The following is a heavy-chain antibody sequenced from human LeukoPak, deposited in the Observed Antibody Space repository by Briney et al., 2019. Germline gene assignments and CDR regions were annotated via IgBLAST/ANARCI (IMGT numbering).Heavy chain of an antibody. CDR3: ARATYWGSGISWFDP. Sequence: ASVKVSCKASGYTFTSYGISWVRQAPGQGLEWMGWINPNSGGTNYAQKFQGRVTMTRDTSISTAYMELSRLRSDDTAVYYCARATYWGSGISWFDPWGQGTLVTVSS. D-gene: IGHD3-16*01. J-gene: IGHJ5*02. CDR1: GYTFTSYG. CDR2: INPNSGGT. V-gene: IGHV1-2*02.